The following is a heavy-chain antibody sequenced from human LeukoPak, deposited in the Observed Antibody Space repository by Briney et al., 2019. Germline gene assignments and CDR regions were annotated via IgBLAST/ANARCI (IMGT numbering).Heavy chain of an antibody. V-gene: IGHV4-39*01. CDR2: IYYSGST. CDR3: ARKGPLRFLEWTYYYYYMDV. D-gene: IGHD3-3*01. J-gene: IGHJ6*03. Sequence: PSETLSLTCTVPGGSISSSSYYWGWIRQPPGKGLEWIGSIYYSGSTYYNPSLKSRVTISVDTSKNQFSLQLSSVTAADTAVYYCARKGPLRFLEWTYYYYYMDVWGKGTTVTVSS. CDR1: GGSISSSSYY.